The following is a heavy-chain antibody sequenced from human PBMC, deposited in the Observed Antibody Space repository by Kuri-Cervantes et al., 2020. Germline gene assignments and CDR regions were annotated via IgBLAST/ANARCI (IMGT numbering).Heavy chain of an antibody. CDR3: AKELLWFGEYDTYNYYGMDV. V-gene: IGHV3-15*01. D-gene: IGHD3-10*01. Sequence: GGSLRLSCAASGFTFSNAWMSWVRQAPGKGLEWVGRIKSRTDGGTIDYAAPVKGRFIISRDDSKNTLYLQMNSLKTEDTGVYYCAKELLWFGEYDTYNYYGMDVWGQGTTVTVSS. CDR1: GFTFSNAW. CDR2: IKSRTDGGTI. J-gene: IGHJ6*02.